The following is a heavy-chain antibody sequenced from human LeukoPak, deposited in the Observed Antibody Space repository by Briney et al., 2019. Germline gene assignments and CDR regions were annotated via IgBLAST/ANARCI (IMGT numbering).Heavy chain of an antibody. Sequence: SETRSLTCSVSGYSISRGYYWGWIRQPPGQGLDWIGSIHHSGSAYYKSSLKSRVTISVDTSRNQFSMKLSSVTAADTAVYYCARLPHCPGGKCRDGGVHIDYWGQGTLVTVSS. CDR2: IHHSGSA. D-gene: IGHD2-8*02. V-gene: IGHV4-38-2*02. CDR3: ARLPHCPGGKCRDGGVHIDY. J-gene: IGHJ4*02. CDR1: GYSISRGYY.